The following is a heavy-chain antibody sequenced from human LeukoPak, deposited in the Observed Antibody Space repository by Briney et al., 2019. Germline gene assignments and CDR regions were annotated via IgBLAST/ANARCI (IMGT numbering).Heavy chain of an antibody. J-gene: IGHJ3*02. CDR2: INPNSGGT. V-gene: IGHV1-2*02. CDR1: RNTFIDYY. D-gene: IGHD2-2*03. Sequence: ASVKVSCKASRNTFIDYYICWVRRAPGQGLDWMGCINPNSGGTNYAQKFQGRVTMTRDTSISTAYMELSRLRSDDTAVYYCARVDIVVVPAARGIAAAGSAFDIWGQGTMVTVSS. CDR3: ARVDIVVVPAARGIAAAGSAFDI.